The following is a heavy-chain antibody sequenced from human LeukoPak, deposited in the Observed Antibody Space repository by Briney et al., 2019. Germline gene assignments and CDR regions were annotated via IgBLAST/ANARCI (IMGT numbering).Heavy chain of an antibody. V-gene: IGHV1-46*01. CDR2: INPSGGST. D-gene: IGHD3-10*01. J-gene: IGHJ5*02. CDR1: GYTFTSYY. Sequence: ASVNVSCKASGYTFTSYYMHWVRQAPGQGLEWMGVINPSGGSTSYAQKFQGRVTMTRDTSTSTVYMELSSLRSEDTAVYYCARDRAVGIFYYGSGSHNWFDLWGQGTLVTVSS. CDR3: ARDRAVGIFYYGSGSHNWFDL.